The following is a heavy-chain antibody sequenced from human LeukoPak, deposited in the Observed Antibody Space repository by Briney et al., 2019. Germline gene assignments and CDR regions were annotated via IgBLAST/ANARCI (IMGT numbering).Heavy chain of an antibody. V-gene: IGHV4-39*01. CDR1: GGSISSSSYY. D-gene: IGHD3-22*01. CDR2: IYYSGST. CDR3: ARGDSSGYLEGFDP. J-gene: IGHJ5*02. Sequence: SETLSLTCTVSGGSISSSSYYWGWIRQPPGKGLEWIGSIYYSGSTYYNPSLKSRVTISVDTSKNQFSLKLSSVTAADTAVYYCARGDSSGYLEGFDPWGQGTLVTVSS.